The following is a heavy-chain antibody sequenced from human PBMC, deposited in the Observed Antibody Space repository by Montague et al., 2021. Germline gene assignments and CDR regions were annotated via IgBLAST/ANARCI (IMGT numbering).Heavy chain of an antibody. CDR2: TNHRGIS. V-gene: IGHV4-34*01. Sequence: SETLSLTCAVYGGSLDGFYWTWIRQPPGKGLEWIGETNHRGISSYNPALKGRVTLSAETSKNQFSLRVTSVTVADTAVYFCARYLTGGYDEWGRGTLVTVSS. J-gene: IGHJ4*02. D-gene: IGHD5-12*01. CDR1: GGSLDGFY. CDR3: ARYLTGGYDE.